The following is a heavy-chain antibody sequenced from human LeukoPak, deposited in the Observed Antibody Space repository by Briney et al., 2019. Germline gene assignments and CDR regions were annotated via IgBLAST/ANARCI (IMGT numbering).Heavy chain of an antibody. D-gene: IGHD6-13*01. CDR2: LSQSGNS. J-gene: IGHJ4*02. V-gene: IGHV4-4*08. CDR1: GGSIDNYY. Sequence: SETLSLTCTVSGGSIDNYYLSWIRQPPGKGLEWIGYLSQSGNSNYNPSPKSRVSMSLDTSKNQFYLMVISVTAADTAVYYCARGVYIAAGQYGYWGQGTLVTVSS. CDR3: ARGVYIAAGQYGY.